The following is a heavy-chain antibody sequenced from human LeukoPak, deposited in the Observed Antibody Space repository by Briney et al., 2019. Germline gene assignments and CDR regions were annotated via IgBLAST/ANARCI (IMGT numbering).Heavy chain of an antibody. CDR1: GGSFSGYY. V-gene: IGHV4-34*01. CDR3: ARGWGYYGSGSRTTLWFGP. D-gene: IGHD3-10*01. Sequence: KPSETLSLTCAVYGGSFSGYYWSWIRQPPGKGLEWIGEINHSGSTNYNPSLKSRVTISVDTSKNQFSLKLSSVTAADTAVYYCARGWGYYGSGSRTTLWFGPWGQGTVVTVSS. J-gene: IGHJ5*02. CDR2: INHSGST.